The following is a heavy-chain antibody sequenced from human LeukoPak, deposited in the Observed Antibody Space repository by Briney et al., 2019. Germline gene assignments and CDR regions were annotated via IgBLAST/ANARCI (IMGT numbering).Heavy chain of an antibody. V-gene: IGHV1-2*02. CDR1: GYTFTGYY. D-gene: IGHD6-19*01. CDR3: ARTQAYSSGWDLYY. Sequence: ASVKVSCKTSGYTFTGYYMHWVRQDPGQGLEWMGWINPSSGGTNYAQKFQGRVTMTRDTSISTAYMELSRLRSDDTAVYYCARTQAYSSGWDLYYWGQGTLVTVSS. J-gene: IGHJ4*02. CDR2: INPSSGGT.